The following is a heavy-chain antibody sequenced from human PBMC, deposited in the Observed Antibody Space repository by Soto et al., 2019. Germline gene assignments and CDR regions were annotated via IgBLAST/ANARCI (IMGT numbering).Heavy chain of an antibody. Sequence: VSGPTLVNPTQTLTLTCTFSGFSLTTSGMCVSWVRQPPGKAPEWLALINWGDDKYYTTSLKTRLTIARDTSKNQVVLTVTNMDPVDTATYYCVRTAYSSGWYGYLGMDVWGQGTTVTVSS. V-gene: IGHV2-70*20. CDR1: GFSLTTSGMC. CDR3: VRTAYSSGWYGYLGMDV. D-gene: IGHD6-19*01. J-gene: IGHJ6*02. CDR2: INWGDDK.